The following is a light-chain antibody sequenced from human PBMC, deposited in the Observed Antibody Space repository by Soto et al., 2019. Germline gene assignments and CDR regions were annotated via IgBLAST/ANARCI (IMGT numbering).Light chain of an antibody. V-gene: IGKV1-5*03. CDR3: QHYSSSSEA. CDR2: KAS. CDR1: QTISSW. J-gene: IGKJ1*01. Sequence: DIQMTQSPSTLSGSVGDRVTITCRASQTISSWLAWYQQKPGKAPKLLIYKASTLKSGLPSRFSGSGSGTEFTLTIRRLQPDDFATYYGQHYSSSSEAFGQGTKVELK.